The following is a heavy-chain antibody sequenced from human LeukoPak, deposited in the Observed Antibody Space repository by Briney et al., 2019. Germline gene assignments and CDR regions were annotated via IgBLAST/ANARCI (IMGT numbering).Heavy chain of an antibody. CDR1: GFTFTNYW. CDR2: VNSDGGGT. D-gene: IGHD6-19*01. J-gene: IGHJ3*02. CDR3: ARGGLDHAYDI. V-gene: IGHV3-74*01. Sequence: PGGSLRLSCAASGFTFTNYWMQWVRQAPGKGLMWVSRVNSDGGGTIYADSVKGRFTVSRDNTKNSVYLQMSSLRADDTGVYYCARGGLDHAYDIWGQGTMVTVSS.